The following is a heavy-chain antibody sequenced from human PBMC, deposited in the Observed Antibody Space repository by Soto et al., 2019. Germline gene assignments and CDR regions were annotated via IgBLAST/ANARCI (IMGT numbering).Heavy chain of an antibody. J-gene: IGHJ6*02. CDR1: GFTFSSYA. CDR3: AKVRYGSGSFYYYYGMDV. Sequence: EVQLLESGGGLVQPGGSLRLSCAASGFTFSSYAMSWVRQAPGKGLEWVSAISGSGGSTYYADSVKGRFTISRDNSKNTLYMQMKSLRAEDTAVYYCAKVRYGSGSFYYYYGMDVWGQGTTVAVSS. V-gene: IGHV3-23*01. D-gene: IGHD3-10*01. CDR2: ISGSGGST.